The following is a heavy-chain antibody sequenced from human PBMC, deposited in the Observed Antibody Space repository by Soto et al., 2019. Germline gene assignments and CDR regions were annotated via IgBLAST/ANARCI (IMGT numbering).Heavy chain of an antibody. CDR1: CGSISSYY. CDR2: IYYSGST. J-gene: IGHJ4*02. CDR3: ARHNYGSGSTYFDY. D-gene: IGHD3-10*01. V-gene: IGHV4-59*08. Sequence: SETLSLTCTVSCGSISSYYWSWIRQPPGKGLEWIGYIYYSGSTNYNPSLKSRVTISVDTSKNQFSLKLSSVTAADTAVYYCARHNYGSGSTYFDYWGQGTLVTVS.